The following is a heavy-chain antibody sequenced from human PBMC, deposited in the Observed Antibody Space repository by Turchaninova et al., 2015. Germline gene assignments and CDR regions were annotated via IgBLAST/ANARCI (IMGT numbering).Heavy chain of an antibody. V-gene: IGHV3-48*04. CDR2: ISSRSSPI. Sequence: EVQLVESGGGLVQPGGSLRLSCADSGSTFCSNTMIWVRQAPGKGLGWISYISSRSSPIYYADSVKGRFTVSRDNAKNSLYLQMNSLRVEDTAVYYCAGGYSSSWLAYWGQGTLVTVSS. CDR3: AGGYSSSWLAY. D-gene: IGHD6-13*01. J-gene: IGHJ4*02. CDR1: GSTFCSNT.